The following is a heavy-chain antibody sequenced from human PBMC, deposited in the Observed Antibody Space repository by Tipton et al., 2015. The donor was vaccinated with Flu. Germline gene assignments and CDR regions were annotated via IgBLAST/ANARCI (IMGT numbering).Heavy chain of an antibody. CDR3: ARDREGHSFGL. Sequence: TLSLTCIVSGDSISSGGYYWSWIRQHPGKGLEWIGYIYYSATTYYNPSLQSRVTISVDTSNNQFSLKLRSVTAADTAVYYCARDREGHSFGLWGQGTLVTVSS. CDR1: GDSISSGGYY. D-gene: IGHD5-18*01. V-gene: IGHV4-31*03. CDR2: IYYSATT. J-gene: IGHJ4*02.